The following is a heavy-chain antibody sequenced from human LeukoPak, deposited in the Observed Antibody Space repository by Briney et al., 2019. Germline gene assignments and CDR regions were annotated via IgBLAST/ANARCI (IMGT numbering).Heavy chain of an antibody. D-gene: IGHD3-10*01. CDR3: ARASGFGELLSIDY. J-gene: IGHJ4*02. V-gene: IGHV1-8*03. CDR1: GYTFINYD. Sequence: ASVKVSCKASGYTFINYDFSWVRQAPGQGLEWMGWISTYNGNTGYAQKFQGRVTITRNTSISTAYMELSSLRSEDTAVYYCARASGFGELLSIDYWGQGTLVTVSS. CDR2: ISTYNGNT.